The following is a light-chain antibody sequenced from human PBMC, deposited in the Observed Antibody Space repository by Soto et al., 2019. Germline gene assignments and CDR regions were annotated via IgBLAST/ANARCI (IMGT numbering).Light chain of an antibody. Sequence: EVVLTQSPGTLSLSPGDRATLSCRASQSVSNNYFAWYQQKPGQAPRLLIFGSSDRATGIPDRFSGSGSGTDFTLTISRLEPEDFAVYYCQQYGSSPPYTFGQGTKLE. V-gene: IGKV3-20*01. J-gene: IGKJ2*01. CDR1: QSVSNNY. CDR3: QQYGSSPPYT. CDR2: GSS.